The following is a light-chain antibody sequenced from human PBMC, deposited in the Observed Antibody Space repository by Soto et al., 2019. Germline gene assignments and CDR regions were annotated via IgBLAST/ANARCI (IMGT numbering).Light chain of an antibody. V-gene: IGLV2-14*01. Sequence: QSVLTQPASVSGSPGQSITISCTGTSSDVGAYNHVSWYQQYPGKAPKVMIYEVSNRPSGVSDRFSGSKSGNTASLTISGLQAEDEADYYCSSYTSSGSVWVFGEGTKLTVL. J-gene: IGLJ3*02. CDR3: SSYTSSGSVWV. CDR2: EVS. CDR1: SSDVGAYNH.